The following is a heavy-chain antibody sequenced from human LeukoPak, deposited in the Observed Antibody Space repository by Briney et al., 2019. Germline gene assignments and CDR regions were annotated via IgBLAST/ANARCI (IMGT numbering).Heavy chain of an antibody. Sequence: PGGSLRLSCAASGFTFDDYAMHLVRQAPGKGLEWVSLISWDGGSTYYADSVKGRFTISRDNSKNSLYPQMNSLRAEDTALYYCAKDMTGDPLGYYYMDVWGKGTAVTVSS. CDR3: AKDMTGDPLGYYYMDV. CDR2: ISWDGGST. V-gene: IGHV3-43D*03. D-gene: IGHD3-10*01. CDR1: GFTFDDYA. J-gene: IGHJ6*03.